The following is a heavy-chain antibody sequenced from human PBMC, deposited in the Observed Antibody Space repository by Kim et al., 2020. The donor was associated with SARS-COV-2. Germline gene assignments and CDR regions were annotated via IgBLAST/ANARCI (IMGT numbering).Heavy chain of an antibody. V-gene: IGHV1-69*13. J-gene: IGHJ3*02. D-gene: IGHD3-9*01. CDR2: IIPIFGTA. CDR1: GGTFSSYA. Sequence: SVKVSCKASGGTFSSYAISWVRQAPGQGLEWMGGIIPIFGTANYAQKFQGRVTITADESTSTAYMELSSLRSEDTAVYYCARDDILTGYAPAGDAFDIWGQGTMVTVSS. CDR3: ARDDILTGYAPAGDAFDI.